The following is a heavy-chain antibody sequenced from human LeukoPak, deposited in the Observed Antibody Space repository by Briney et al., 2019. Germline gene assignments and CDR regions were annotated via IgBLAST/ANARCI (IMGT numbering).Heavy chain of an antibody. CDR1: GYTFIDYY. V-gene: IGHV1-2*02. CDR3: ARDPKIVHVAVNWFDP. J-gene: IGHJ5*02. D-gene: IGHD2/OR15-2a*01. CDR2: INPNNGGT. Sequence: ASVKVSCKASGYTFIDYYIHWVRQAPGQGLEWMGWINPNNGGTNYAQKFQGRVTMTRDTSISTAYMELSRLTSDDTAVYYCARDPKIVHVAVNWFDPWGQGTPVTVSS.